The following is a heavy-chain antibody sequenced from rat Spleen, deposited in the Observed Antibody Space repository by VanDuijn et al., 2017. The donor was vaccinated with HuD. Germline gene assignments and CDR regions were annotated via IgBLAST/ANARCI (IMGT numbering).Heavy chain of an antibody. Sequence: EVQLVESGGGLVQPGRSLKLSCAASGFTFSNYYMAWVRQAPTKGLEWVASITNSGGSTYYRDSVKGRFTISRDNAKSTLYLQMDSLRSEDTATYYCTRDSYYDGLYWGQGVMVTVSS. CDR1: GFTFSNYY. J-gene: IGHJ2*01. CDR2: ITNSGGST. V-gene: IGHV5S23*01. CDR3: TRDSYYDGLY. D-gene: IGHD1-12*02.